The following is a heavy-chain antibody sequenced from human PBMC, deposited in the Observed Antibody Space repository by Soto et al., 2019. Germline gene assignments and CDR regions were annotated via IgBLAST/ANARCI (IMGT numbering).Heavy chain of an antibody. CDR2: IIPIFGTA. CDR3: AWVPLAYCGGDCYHWYFDL. J-gene: IGHJ2*01. Sequence: QVQLVQSGAEVKKPGSSVKVSCKASGGTFSSYAISWVRQAPGQGLEWMGGIIPIFGTANYAQKFQGRVTITADESTSTAYMELSSLRSEDTAVYYCAWVPLAYCGGDCYHWYFDLWGRGTLVTVSS. CDR1: GGTFSSYA. D-gene: IGHD2-21*02. V-gene: IGHV1-69*01.